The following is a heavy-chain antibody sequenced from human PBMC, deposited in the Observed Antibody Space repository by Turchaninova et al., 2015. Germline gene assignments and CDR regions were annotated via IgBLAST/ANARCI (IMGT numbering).Heavy chain of an antibody. V-gene: IGHV2-5*02. CDR3: AHEMYSRHMFDY. J-gene: IGHJ4*02. Sequence: QITLKESGPTLVKPTQPLTLPCPFPGFSLTTPGVVVAWIRHLPGTALEWLGLIYWDDDKRYSPSLKSRLTITKDTSKNQVVLTVTNMDPVDTATYFCAHEMYSRHMFDYWGQGTLVTVSS. CDR2: IYWDDDK. D-gene: IGHD6-13*01. CDR1: GFSLTTPGVV.